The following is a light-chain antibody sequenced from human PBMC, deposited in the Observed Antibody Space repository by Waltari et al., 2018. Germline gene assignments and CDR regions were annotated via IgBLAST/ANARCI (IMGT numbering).Light chain of an antibody. V-gene: IGKV1-5*01. Sequence: DIQMIQSPSTLSASVGDRVTITCRASQNITRWLAWYQQKPGKAPKLRMYDVSTLESGVPSRFSGRGSGTEFTLTISSLQPDDFAVYYCQQYNTYCSFGGGTKVEI. J-gene: IGKJ4*01. CDR3: QQYNTYCS. CDR2: DVS. CDR1: QNITRW.